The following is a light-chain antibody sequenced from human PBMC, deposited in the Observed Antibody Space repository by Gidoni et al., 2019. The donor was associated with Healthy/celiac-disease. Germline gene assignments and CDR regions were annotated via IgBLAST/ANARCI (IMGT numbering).Light chain of an antibody. CDR3: QQSYGEVFT. CDR2: AAS. CDR1: QSISSY. V-gene: IGKV1-39*01. J-gene: IGKJ3*01. Sequence: DIQMTQSPSSLSASVGDRVTITCRASQSISSYLNWYQQKPGKAPKLLIYAASSLQSGVPSRFSGSGSGTDFTLTISSLQPEDFATYYCQQSYGEVFTFGPGTKVDIK.